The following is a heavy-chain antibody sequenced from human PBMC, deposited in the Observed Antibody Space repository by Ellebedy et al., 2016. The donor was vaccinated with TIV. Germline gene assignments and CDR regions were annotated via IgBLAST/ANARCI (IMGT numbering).Heavy chain of an antibody. Sequence: SETLSLTXTVSGGSISDSYWSWIRQPPGKGLEWIGFIYYSGSTDYNPSLKSRVTISVDTSKNQFSLKLSSVTAADTAVYYCARDREVAGSGSYYYGMDVWGQGTTVTVSS. CDR2: IYYSGST. J-gene: IGHJ6*02. CDR3: ARDREVAGSGSYYYGMDV. CDR1: GGSISDSY. V-gene: IGHV4-59*01. D-gene: IGHD3-10*01.